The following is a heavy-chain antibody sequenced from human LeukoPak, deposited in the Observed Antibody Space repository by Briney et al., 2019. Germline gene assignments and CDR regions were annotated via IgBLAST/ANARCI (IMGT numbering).Heavy chain of an antibody. CDR3: ARRILTMVRGVVSWVFDY. CDR1: GGSFSDYY. Sequence: SETLSLTCAVYGGSFSDYYWSWIRQPPGKGLEWIGEINHSGTINYNPSLKSRVTISVDTSKNQFSLKLRSVTAADTAVYYCARRILTMVRGVVSWVFDYWGQGTLVTVSS. D-gene: IGHD3-10*01. J-gene: IGHJ4*02. V-gene: IGHV4-34*01. CDR2: INHSGTI.